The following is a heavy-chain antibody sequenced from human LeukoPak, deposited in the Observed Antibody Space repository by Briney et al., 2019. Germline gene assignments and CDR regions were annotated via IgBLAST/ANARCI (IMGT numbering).Heavy chain of an antibody. V-gene: IGHV3-48*01. J-gene: IGHJ3*01. CDR1: GFIFSSYS. CDR2: ISSSSSPI. CDR3: ARDHHRRLYDSQARDTFDV. Sequence: GGSLRLSCAASGFIFSSYSMNWVRQAPGKGREGVSYISSSSSPIYYADSVKGRFTISRDNAKNSLYLQMNSLRAEDTAVYYCARDHHRRLYDSQARDTFDVWGQGTVVTVSS. D-gene: IGHD3-22*01.